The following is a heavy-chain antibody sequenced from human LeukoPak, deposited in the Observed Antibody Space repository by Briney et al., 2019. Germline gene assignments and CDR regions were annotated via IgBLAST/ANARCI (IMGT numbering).Heavy chain of an antibody. V-gene: IGHV3-48*03. D-gene: IGHD3-22*01. CDR3: ARLDYYDSTSSDY. CDR2: ISSSGSTI. J-gene: IGHJ4*02. Sequence: GGSLRLSCAASGFTFSSYEMNWVRQAPGKGLEWVSYISSSGSTIYYADSVKGRFTISRDNAKNSLYLQMNRLRAEDTAVYYCARLDYYDSTSSDYWGQGTLVTVSS. CDR1: GFTFSSYE.